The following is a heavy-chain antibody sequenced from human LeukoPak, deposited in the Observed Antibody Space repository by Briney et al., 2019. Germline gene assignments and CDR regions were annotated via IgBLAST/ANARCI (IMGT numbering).Heavy chain of an antibody. D-gene: IGHD5-18*01. CDR1: GFTFTTYW. CDR3: ARDAVDTANAV. V-gene: IGHV3-74*01. CDR2: INSDGSIT. Sequence: GGSLRLSCAASGFTFTTYWMHWVRQATGKGLVWVSHINSDGSITSYADSVKGRFTISRDNAKNTLYLQMNSLRAEDTAVYYCARDAVDTANAVWGQGTTVTVSS. J-gene: IGHJ6*02.